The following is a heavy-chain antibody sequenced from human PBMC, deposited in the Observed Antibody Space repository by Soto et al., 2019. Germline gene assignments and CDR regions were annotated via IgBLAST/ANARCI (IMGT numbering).Heavy chain of an antibody. CDR2: MNPNSGNT. V-gene: IGHV1-8*01. J-gene: IGHJ5*02. CDR3: ARGITIFGVVDP. Sequence: QVQLVQSGAEVKKPGASVKVSCKASGYTFTSYDINWVRQATGQGLEWMGWMNPNSGNTGYAQKFQGRVTMTRNTSISTAYMELSSLISEDAAVYYCARGITIFGVVDPGGQGTLVTVSS. CDR1: GYTFTSYD. D-gene: IGHD3-3*01.